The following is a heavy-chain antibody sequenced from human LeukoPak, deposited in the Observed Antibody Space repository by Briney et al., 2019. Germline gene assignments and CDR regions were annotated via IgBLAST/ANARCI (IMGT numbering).Heavy chain of an antibody. D-gene: IGHD4-11*01. J-gene: IGHJ4*02. CDR1: GFTFSSYA. CDR2: INSDGSST. V-gene: IGHV3-74*01. CDR3: AKDRLPYDYSNEATDY. Sequence: PGGSLRLSCAASGFTFSSYAMSWVRQAPGKGLVWVSRINSDGSSTSYADSVKGRFTISRDNAKNTLYLQMNSLRPEDAGIYYCAKDRLPYDYSNEATDYRGQGTQVSVSS.